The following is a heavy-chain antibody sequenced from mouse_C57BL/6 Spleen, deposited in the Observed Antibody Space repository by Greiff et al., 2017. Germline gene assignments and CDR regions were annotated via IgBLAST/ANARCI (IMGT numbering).Heavy chain of an antibody. CDR3: AAYSKRTDCNAMDY. Sequence: QVQLQQPGAELVKPGASVKLSCKASGYTFTSYWMHWVKQRPGRGLEWIGRIDPNSGGTKYNEKFKSKATLTVDKPSSTAYMQLSSLTSDDSAVYYCAAYSKRTDCNAMDYWGQGTSVTVSA. J-gene: IGHJ4*01. CDR1: GYTFTSYW. D-gene: IGHD2-5*01. V-gene: IGHV1-72*01. CDR2: IDPNSGGT.